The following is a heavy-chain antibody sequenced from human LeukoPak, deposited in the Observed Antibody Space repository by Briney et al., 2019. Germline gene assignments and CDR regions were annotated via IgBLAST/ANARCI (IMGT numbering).Heavy chain of an antibody. CDR3: ARVFRRGSYYGY. CDR2: MNPNSGNT. Sequence: ASVKVSCKASGYTFTSYDINWVRQATGQGLEWMGWMNPNSGNTGYVQKFQGRVTMTRNTSISTAYMELSSLRSEDTAVYYCARVFRRGSYYGYWGQGTLVTVSS. CDR1: GYTFTSYD. J-gene: IGHJ4*02. D-gene: IGHD1-26*01. V-gene: IGHV1-8*01.